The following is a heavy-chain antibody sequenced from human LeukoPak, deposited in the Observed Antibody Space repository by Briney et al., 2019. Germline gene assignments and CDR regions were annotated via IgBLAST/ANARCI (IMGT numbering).Heavy chain of an antibody. CDR1: GFTLSSNP. D-gene: IGHD5-12*01. CDR2: IGTTVNT. J-gene: IGHJ4*02. V-gene: IGHV3-23*01. Sequence: GGSLRLSCAASGFTLSSNPMSGVPQAPGGGLGWGSAIGTTVNTYNTDSLKSGFTISRDNSKNTSYLQRTGLRAESTALCYCAKKRNSGYDFDYWAQGTLVTVSS. CDR3: AKKRNSGYDFDY.